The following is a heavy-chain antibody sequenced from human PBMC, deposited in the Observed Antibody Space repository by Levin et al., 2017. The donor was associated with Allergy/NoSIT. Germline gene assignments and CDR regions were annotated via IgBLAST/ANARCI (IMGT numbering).Heavy chain of an antibody. J-gene: IGHJ6*02. CDR2: INYRGGT. D-gene: IGHD5/OR15-5a*01. V-gene: IGHV4-61*01. Sequence: SETLSLTCTVSGGSVSSGTYYWSWIRQPPGKGLEWIGYINYRGGTKYNPSLKSRVTISVDTSKNEFSLKLTSVTAADTAVYYCARNRIIVSGGKDYYYGMDVWGQGTTVTVSS. CDR1: GGSVSSGTYY. CDR3: ARNRIIVSGGKDYYYGMDV.